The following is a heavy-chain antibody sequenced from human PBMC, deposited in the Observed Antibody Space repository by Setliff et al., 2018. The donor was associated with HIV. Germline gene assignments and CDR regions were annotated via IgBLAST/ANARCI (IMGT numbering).Heavy chain of an antibody. CDR1: GVSISDHY. Sequence: SSETLSLTCSVSGVSISDHYWSWIRQPPGKGLEWIGYIYYGGSTKYNPSLRSRVTISADTPKNQFSLKLTSVTAADTAVYYCATYSSAWFEFFQHWGLGTLVTVSS. V-gene: IGHV4-59*11. CDR3: ATYSSAWFEFFQH. D-gene: IGHD6-19*01. CDR2: IYYGGST. J-gene: IGHJ1*01.